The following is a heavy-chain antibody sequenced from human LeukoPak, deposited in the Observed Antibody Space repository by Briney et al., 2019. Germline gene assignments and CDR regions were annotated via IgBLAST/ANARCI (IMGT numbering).Heavy chain of an antibody. Sequence: QPGGSLRLSCAASGFTFTDHWMSWFRQAPGKGLEWVANIRGDGSEKFYVDSVKGRFTISRDNAKNSVYLQMNTLRVEDTAIYYCARDHLASGRDYWGQGTLVTVSS. CDR1: GFTFTDHW. CDR3: ARDHLASGRDY. V-gene: IGHV3-7*01. D-gene: IGHD1-26*01. J-gene: IGHJ4*02. CDR2: IRGDGSEK.